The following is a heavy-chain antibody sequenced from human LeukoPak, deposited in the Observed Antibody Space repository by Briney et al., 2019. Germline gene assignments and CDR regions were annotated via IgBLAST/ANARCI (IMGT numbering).Heavy chain of an antibody. CDR3: ARGAPPLYLDY. J-gene: IGHJ4*02. CDR2: IWYDGSNK. CDR1: GFTFSSYG. Sequence: GGSLRLSCAASGFTFSSYGMHWVRQAPGKGLEWVAVIWYDGSNKYYADSVKGRFTISRDNSKNTLYLQMNSLRAEDTAVYYCARGAPPLYLDYWGQGTLVTVSS. V-gene: IGHV3-33*01. D-gene: IGHD2-2*01.